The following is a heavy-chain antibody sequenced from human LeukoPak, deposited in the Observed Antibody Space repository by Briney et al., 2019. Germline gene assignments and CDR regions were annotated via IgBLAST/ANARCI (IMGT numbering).Heavy chain of an antibody. CDR2: ISPSGNT. J-gene: IGHJ4*02. Sequence: PSGALSLTSSVACYSIISASYWGWLRQPPGKGLEWIGSISPSGNTYYNASLKSRISISLDTSKNQFSLKLTSMTAADTAFYYCARRAYSDLYFDYWGQGTLVTVSS. CDR1: CYSIISASY. V-gene: IGHV4-38-2*01. D-gene: IGHD4-11*01. CDR3: ARRAYSDLYFDY.